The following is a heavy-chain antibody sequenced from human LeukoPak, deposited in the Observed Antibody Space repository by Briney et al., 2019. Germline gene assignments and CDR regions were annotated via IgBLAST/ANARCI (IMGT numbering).Heavy chain of an antibody. D-gene: IGHD3-22*01. V-gene: IGHV4-59*01. CDR1: GGSISGYY. CDR2: IYYSGST. Sequence: KPSETLSLTCTVSGGSISGYYWSWIRQPPGKGLEWIGYIYYSGSTNYNPSLKSRVTISVDTSKNQFSLKLSSVTAADTAVYYCARVREVLSYHDSSGYFVEYWGQGTLVTVSS. J-gene: IGHJ4*02. CDR3: ARVREVLSYHDSSGYFVEY.